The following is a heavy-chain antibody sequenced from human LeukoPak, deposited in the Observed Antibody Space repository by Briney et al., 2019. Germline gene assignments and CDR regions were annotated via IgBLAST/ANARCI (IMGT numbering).Heavy chain of an antibody. CDR2: ISGSGGNT. CDR3: AKDSSGWYNGPDY. CDR1: GFTFNSYA. J-gene: IGHJ4*02. V-gene: IGHV3-23*01. Sequence: GGSLRLSCAASGFTFNSYAMSWVRQTPGKGLEWVSVISGSGGNTHYADSVKGRFTISRDNSKNTLYLQMNSLRAEDTAVYYCAKDSSGWYNGPDYWGQGTLVTVSS. D-gene: IGHD6-19*01.